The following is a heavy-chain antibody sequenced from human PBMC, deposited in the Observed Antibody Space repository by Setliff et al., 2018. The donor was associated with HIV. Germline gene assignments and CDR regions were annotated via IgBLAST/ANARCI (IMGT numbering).Heavy chain of an antibody. CDR1: GFTFSSFS. CDR3: ARAPGESRMLWAHYYHYYMDV. CDR2: ISNNGKDT. D-gene: IGHD3-16*01. Sequence: GESLKISCAASGFTFSSFSMNWVRQPPGKGLEWVSSISNNGKDTYYADSGKGRFTISRDNARQTLYLEMNGLRADDGAVYYCARAPGESRMLWAHYYHYYMDVWGKGTTVTSP. V-gene: IGHV3-21*01. J-gene: IGHJ6*03.